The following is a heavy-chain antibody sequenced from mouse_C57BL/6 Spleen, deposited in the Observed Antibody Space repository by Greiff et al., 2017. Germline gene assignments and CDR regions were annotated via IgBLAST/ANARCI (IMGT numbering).Heavy chain of an antibody. D-gene: IGHD2-4*01. V-gene: IGHV5-17*01. J-gene: IGHJ2*01. CDR3: ARGYYDYDGYFDD. CDR2: ISSGSSTI. Sequence: EVMLVESGGGLVKPGGSLKLSCAASGFTFSDYGMHWVRQAPEKGLEWVAYISSGSSTIYYADTVKGRFTLSRDNAKNTLFLQMTRLRSEDTAMYYCARGYYDYDGYFDDWGQGTTLTVSS. CDR1: GFTFSDYG.